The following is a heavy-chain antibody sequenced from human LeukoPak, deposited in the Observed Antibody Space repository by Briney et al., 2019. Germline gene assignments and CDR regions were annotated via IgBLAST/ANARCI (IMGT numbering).Heavy chain of an antibody. CDR1: GGSFSGYY. CDR2: INHSGST. V-gene: IGHV4-34*01. J-gene: IGHJ6*02. CDR3: ARNIVVVPAAIWGYYYYGMDV. Sequence: SETLSLTCAVYGGSFSGYYWSWIRQPPGKGLEWIGEINHSGSTNYNPSLKSRVTISVDTSKNQFSLKLSSVTAADTAVYYCARNIVVVPAAIWGYYYYGMDVWGQGTTVTVSS. D-gene: IGHD2-2*01.